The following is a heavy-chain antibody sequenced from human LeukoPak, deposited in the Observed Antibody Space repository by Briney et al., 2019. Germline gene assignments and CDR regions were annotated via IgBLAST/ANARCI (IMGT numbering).Heavy chain of an antibody. CDR1: GFTISSNY. CDR3: ARWAGTGSPQFYGPLDY. Sequence: QPGGSLRLSCAASGFTISSNYMSWVRQAPGKGLEWVSVIYSGGTTYYADSVKGRFTISRDNSKNTLHLQMNSLRADDTALYYCARWAGTGSPQFYGPLDYWGQGTLVTVSS. J-gene: IGHJ4*02. CDR2: IYSGGTT. D-gene: IGHD1-1*01. V-gene: IGHV3-66*01.